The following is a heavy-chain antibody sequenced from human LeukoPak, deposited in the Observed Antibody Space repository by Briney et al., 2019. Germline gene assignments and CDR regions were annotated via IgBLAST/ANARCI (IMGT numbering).Heavy chain of an antibody. J-gene: IGHJ6*04. Sequence: PSETLSLTCTVSGGSISSSSYYWGWIRQPPGKGLEWIGSIYYSGSTYYNPSLKSRVTISVDTSKNQFSLKLSSVTAADTAVYYCARRSGWYFPMDVWGKGTTVTVSS. CDR3: ARRSGWYFPMDV. D-gene: IGHD6-19*01. V-gene: IGHV4-39*07. CDR1: GGSISSSSYY. CDR2: IYYSGST.